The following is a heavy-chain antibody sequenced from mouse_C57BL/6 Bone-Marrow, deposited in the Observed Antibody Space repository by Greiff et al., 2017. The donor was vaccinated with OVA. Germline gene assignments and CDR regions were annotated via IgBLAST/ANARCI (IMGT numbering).Heavy chain of an antibody. Sequence: VQLKQSGPELVKPGASVKISCKASGYAFSSSWMNWVKQRPGKGLEWIGRIYPGDGDTNYNGKFKGKATLTADKSSSTAYMQLSSLTSEDSAVYFCALIYYGYEGYYFDYWGQGTTLTVSS. CDR1: GYAFSSSW. CDR3: ALIYYGYEGYYFDY. J-gene: IGHJ2*01. D-gene: IGHD2-2*01. V-gene: IGHV1-82*01. CDR2: IYPGDGDT.